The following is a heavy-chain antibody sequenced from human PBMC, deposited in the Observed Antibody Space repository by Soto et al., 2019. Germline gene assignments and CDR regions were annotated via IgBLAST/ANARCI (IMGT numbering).Heavy chain of an antibody. D-gene: IGHD3-3*01. CDR3: ARDGWFSALRMTFGLDV. CDR1: GYTFSNYY. V-gene: IGHV1-46*01. CDR2: INPNGGST. Sequence: QVQLVQSGAEVKKPGASVTVSCKATGYTFSNYYIHWVRQAPGQGLDWMGIINPNGGSTTYSQKCQGRVTITRDTSTNTVYMELSSLTSEDTALYYFARDGWFSALRMTFGLDVWGQGPTVTVSS. J-gene: IGHJ6*02.